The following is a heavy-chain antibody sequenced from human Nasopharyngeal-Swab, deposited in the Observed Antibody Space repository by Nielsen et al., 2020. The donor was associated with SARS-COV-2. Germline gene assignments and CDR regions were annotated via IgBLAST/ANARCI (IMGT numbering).Heavy chain of an antibody. Sequence: GGSLRLSCAASGFTFSNYAMSWVRQAPGKGLEWVSSISGRGDNTYYADSVKGRFTISRDNSKNTLYLQMNSLRAEDTAIYYCAKDLKGPYFFWGQGTLVTVSS. CDR1: GFTFSNYA. D-gene: IGHD2/OR15-2a*01. CDR2: ISGRGDNT. CDR3: AKDLKGPYFF. J-gene: IGHJ4*02. V-gene: IGHV3-23*01.